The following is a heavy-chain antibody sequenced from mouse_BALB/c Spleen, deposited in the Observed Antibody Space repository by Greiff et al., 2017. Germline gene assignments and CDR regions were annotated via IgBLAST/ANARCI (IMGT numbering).Heavy chain of an antibody. D-gene: IGHD1-1*02. CDR2: MYTSSGST. V-gene: IGHV1S22*01. CDR3: TRGGWESYAMEY. CDR1: GYTFTSYW. J-gene: IGHJ4*01. Sequence: LQQPGSELVRPGASVKLSCKASGYTFTSYWMHWVKQRHGQGLEWIGNMYTSSGSTNYDEKFKSKGTLTVDTSSSTAYMHLSSLTSEDSAVNYCTRGGWESYAMEYWGQGTSGTVS.